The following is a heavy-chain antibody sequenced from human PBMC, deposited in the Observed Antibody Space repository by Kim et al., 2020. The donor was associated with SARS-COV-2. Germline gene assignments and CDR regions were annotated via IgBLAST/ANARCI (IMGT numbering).Heavy chain of an antibody. Sequence: SETLSLTCTVSGGSISSYYWSWIRQPAGKGLEWIGRIYTSGSTNYNPSLKSRVTMSVDTSKNQFSLKLSSVTAADTAVYYCARDNGDKLPHNRELYYYYGMDVWGQGTTVTVSS. CDR3: ARDNGDKLPHNRELYYYYGMDV. V-gene: IGHV4-4*07. CDR2: IYTSGST. D-gene: IGHD1-26*01. J-gene: IGHJ6*02. CDR1: GGSISSYY.